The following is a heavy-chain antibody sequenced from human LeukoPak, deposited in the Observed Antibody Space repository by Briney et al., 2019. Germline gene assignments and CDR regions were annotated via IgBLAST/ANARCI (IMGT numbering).Heavy chain of an antibody. CDR3: ARERVGERWLQSHAFDI. Sequence: SETLSLTCTVSGGSISSGSYYWSWIRQPAGKGLEWIGRIYTSGSTNYNPSLKSRVNISVDTSKNQFSLKLSSVTAADTAVYYCARERVGERWLQSHAFDIWGQGTMVTVSS. D-gene: IGHD5-24*01. V-gene: IGHV4-61*02. CDR1: GGSISSGSYY. J-gene: IGHJ3*02. CDR2: IYTSGST.